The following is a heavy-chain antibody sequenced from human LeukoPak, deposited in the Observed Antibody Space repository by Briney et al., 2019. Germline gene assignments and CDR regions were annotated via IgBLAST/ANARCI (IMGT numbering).Heavy chain of an antibody. CDR1: GFTFSSYA. CDR3: AKGPSGSYSAKYFDY. Sequence: GGSLRLSCAASGFTFSSYAMHWVRQAPGKGLEWVALISYDGSNKYYADSVKGRFAISRDNSKNTLYLQMNSLRAEDTAVYYCAKGPSGSYSAKYFDYWGQGTLVTVSS. V-gene: IGHV3-30*09. CDR2: ISYDGSNK. D-gene: IGHD1-26*01. J-gene: IGHJ4*02.